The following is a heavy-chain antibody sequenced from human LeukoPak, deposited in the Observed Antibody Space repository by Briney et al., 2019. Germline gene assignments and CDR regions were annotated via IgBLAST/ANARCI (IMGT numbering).Heavy chain of an antibody. CDR2: INPSGGST. J-gene: IGHJ6*02. Sequence: WASVKVSCKASGYTFTSYYMHWVRQAPGQGLEWMGIINPSGGSTSYAQEFQGRVTMTRDTSTSTVYMELSSLRSEDTAVYYCASNSAYYYYGMDVWGQGTTVTVSS. D-gene: IGHD2-21*01. V-gene: IGHV1-46*01. CDR3: ASNSAYYYYGMDV. CDR1: GYTFTSYY.